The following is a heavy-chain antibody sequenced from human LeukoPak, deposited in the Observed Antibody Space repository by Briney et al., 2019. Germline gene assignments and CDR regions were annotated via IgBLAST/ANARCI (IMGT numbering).Heavy chain of an antibody. CDR1: GGSIHSYY. J-gene: IGHJ3*02. CDR3: ARLGPVEMSTGRAFDI. V-gene: IGHV4-59*08. D-gene: IGHD5-24*01. CDR2: IYYTGST. Sequence: SETLSLTCTVSGGSIHSYYWSWIRQSPGKGLGCIGYIYYTGSTTYSPSLKSRVTISVNTSKNQFSLKLSSVTAADTAVYYCARLGPVEMSTGRAFDIWGQGTMVTVSS.